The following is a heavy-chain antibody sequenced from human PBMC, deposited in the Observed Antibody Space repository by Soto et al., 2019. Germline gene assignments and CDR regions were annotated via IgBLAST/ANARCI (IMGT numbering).Heavy chain of an antibody. V-gene: IGHV4-61*01. CDR2: IYYSGST. J-gene: IGHJ4*02. D-gene: IGHD4-17*01. Sequence: PSETLSLTCTVSGGSVGGSSCYWGWIRQPPGKGLEWIGCIYYSGSTNYNPSLKSRVTISVDTSKNQFSLKLSSVTAADTAVYYCANYPTTVTSDYWGQGTLVTVSS. CDR1: GGSVGGSSCY. CDR3: ANYPTTVTSDY.